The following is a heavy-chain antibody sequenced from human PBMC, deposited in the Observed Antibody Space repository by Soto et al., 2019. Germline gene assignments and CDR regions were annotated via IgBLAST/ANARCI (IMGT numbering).Heavy chain of an antibody. J-gene: IGHJ4*02. Sequence: ASVKVSCTTSEHTFTSYAIHWVRQAPGQRLEWMGWINAGNGDTKYSQKFQGRVTITRDTSASTAYMELSSLRSEDTAVYYCVRVTYYYDTSGYYYWYYFDNWGQGTLVTVSS. V-gene: IGHV1-3*01. CDR3: VRVTYYYDTSGYYYWYYFDN. CDR1: EHTFTSYA. CDR2: INAGNGDT. D-gene: IGHD3-22*01.